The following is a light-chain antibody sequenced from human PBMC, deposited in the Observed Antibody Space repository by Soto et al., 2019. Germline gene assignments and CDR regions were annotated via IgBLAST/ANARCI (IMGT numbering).Light chain of an antibody. CDR1: QSISSY. Sequence: DIQMTQSPSSLSASVGDRVTITCRASQSISSYLNWYQQKPGKPPKLLIYAASSLQSGVPSRFSGSGSGTYFTLTISSLQPEDSATYYCQQRSSAPSFGGGTKVDIK. V-gene: IGKV1-39*01. CDR2: AAS. CDR3: QQRSSAPS. J-gene: IGKJ4*01.